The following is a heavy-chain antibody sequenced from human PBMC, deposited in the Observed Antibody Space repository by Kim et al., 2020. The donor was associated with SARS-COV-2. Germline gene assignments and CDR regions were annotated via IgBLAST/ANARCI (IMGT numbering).Heavy chain of an antibody. V-gene: IGHV3-9*01. D-gene: IGHD6-13*01. Sequence: GGSLGLSCAASGFTFDDYAMHWVRQAPGKGLEWVSGISWNSGSIGYADSVKGRFTISRDNAKNSLYLQMNSLRAEDTALYYCAKDKRGGSSSWYHFDYWG. CDR2: ISWNSGSI. CDR3: AKDKRGGSSSWYHFDY. J-gene: IGHJ4*01. CDR1: GFTFDDYA.